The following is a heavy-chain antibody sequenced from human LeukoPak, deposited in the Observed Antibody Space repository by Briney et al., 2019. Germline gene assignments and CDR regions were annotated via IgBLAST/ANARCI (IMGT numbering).Heavy chain of an antibody. CDR2: ISPRGTET. CDR1: EFVFRNLW. CDR3: GAFGYEAGIDL. J-gene: IGHJ4*02. Sequence: GGSLRLSCGASEFVFRNLWMTWVRQSPGNGLEWVANISPRGTETYYVDPFKGRFTIPRDNARNLLFLQMNTLRADDTAVYFCGAFGYEAGIDLWGQGTLVAVSS. D-gene: IGHD2-2*01. V-gene: IGHV3-7*01.